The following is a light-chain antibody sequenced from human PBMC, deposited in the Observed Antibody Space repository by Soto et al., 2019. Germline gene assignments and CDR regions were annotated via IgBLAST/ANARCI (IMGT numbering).Light chain of an antibody. V-gene: IGKV3-15*01. J-gene: IGKJ1*01. CDR3: QQYNIWPPWT. Sequence: EIVTTQSPATLSVSPGERATLSCRFSQSVSSNLAWYQKKPGQAPRLLIYGASTRATGIPARFSGSGSATEFTLTISSLQSGDFAVYYCQQYNIWPPWTFGQGTKVDIK. CDR2: GAS. CDR1: QSVSSN.